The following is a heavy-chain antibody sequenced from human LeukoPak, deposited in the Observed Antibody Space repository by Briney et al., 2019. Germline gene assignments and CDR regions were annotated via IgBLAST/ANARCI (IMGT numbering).Heavy chain of an antibody. D-gene: IGHD5-18*01. J-gene: IGHJ4*02. V-gene: IGHV4-30-2*01. Sequence: PSQTLSLTCAVSGGSISSGGYSWSWIRQPPGKGLEWIGYIYHSGGTYYNPSLKSRVTISVDRSKNQFSLKLSSVTAADTAVYYCARARGYSYGYFDYWGQGTLVTVSS. CDR2: IYHSGGT. CDR1: GGSISSGGYS. CDR3: ARARGYSYGYFDY.